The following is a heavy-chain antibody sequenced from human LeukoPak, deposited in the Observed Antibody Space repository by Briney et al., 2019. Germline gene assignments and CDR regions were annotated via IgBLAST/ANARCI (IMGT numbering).Heavy chain of an antibody. D-gene: IGHD6-19*01. CDR2: SNHSGSA. V-gene: IGHV4-34*01. J-gene: IGHJ4*02. Sequence: SETLSLTCAVSDGSFGPYYWSWIRQPPGKGLEYIGESNHSGSANYNPSLKGRVTISGDTSKNQFSLKLSSVTAADTAVYYCTRHADSSGWYRAWFDYWGQGSLVTVS. CDR1: DGSFGPYY. CDR3: TRHADSSGWYRAWFDY.